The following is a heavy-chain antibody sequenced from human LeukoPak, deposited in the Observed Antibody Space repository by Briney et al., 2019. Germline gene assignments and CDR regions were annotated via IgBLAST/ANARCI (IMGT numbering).Heavy chain of an antibody. CDR1: GFTFSSYG. CDR2: ISYDGSNK. D-gene: IGHD3-3*01. Sequence: GGSLRLSCAASGFTFSSYGMHWVRQAPGKGLEWVAVISYDGSNKYYADSVKGRFTISRDNSKNTLYLQMNSLRAEDTAVYYCAALSGSFDYWGQGALVTVSS. CDR3: AALSGSFDY. V-gene: IGHV3-30*03. J-gene: IGHJ4*02.